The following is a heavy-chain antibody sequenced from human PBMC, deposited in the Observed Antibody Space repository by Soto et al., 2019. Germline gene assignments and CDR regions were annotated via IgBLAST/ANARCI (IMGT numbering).Heavy chain of an antibody. D-gene: IGHD5-12*01. CDR3: AKSPRGEMATD. J-gene: IGHJ4*02. CDR1: GYTFINYH. V-gene: IGHV1-18*01. CDR2: INTYNGMT. Sequence: QVQLVQSGGEVKKPGASVTVSCKASGYTFINYHITWVRQAPGQGREWMAWINTYNGMTDYAQRFQCRVTMTRDTSTSTAYMELRNLGSDDTSVYFCAKSPRGEMATDWGQGTLVTVSS.